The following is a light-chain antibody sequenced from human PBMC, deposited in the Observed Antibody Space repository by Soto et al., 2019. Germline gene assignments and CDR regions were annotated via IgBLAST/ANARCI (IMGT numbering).Light chain of an antibody. CDR2: GAS. V-gene: IGKV3-15*01. CDR1: QSIGSK. J-gene: IGKJ1*01. Sequence: EILMTQSPATLSVSPGERATLSCRASQSIGSKLAWYQQKPGQAPRLLFYGASNRATGIPARFGASGSGTEFTLTISSLQSEDFASYSCQQSYSTTWTFGQGTKVEIK. CDR3: QQSYSTTWT.